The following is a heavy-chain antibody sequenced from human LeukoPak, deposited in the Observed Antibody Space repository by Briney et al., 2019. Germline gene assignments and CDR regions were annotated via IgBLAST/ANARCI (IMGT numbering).Heavy chain of an antibody. Sequence: PGGSLRLSCAASGFTFSSYSMNWVRQAPGKGLEWVSHITASGTAMFYADSVKGRFTISRDNAKNSLYLQMNSLRDEDTAVYYCARDRPYYDSSGYPDYWGQGTLVTVSS. CDR2: ITASGTAM. CDR1: GFTFSSYS. V-gene: IGHV3-48*02. CDR3: ARDRPYYDSSGYPDY. J-gene: IGHJ4*02. D-gene: IGHD3-22*01.